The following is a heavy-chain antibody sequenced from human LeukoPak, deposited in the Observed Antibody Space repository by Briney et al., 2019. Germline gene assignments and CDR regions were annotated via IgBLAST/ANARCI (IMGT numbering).Heavy chain of an antibody. CDR1: GFSFSSYS. D-gene: IGHD1-26*01. V-gene: IGHV3-21*01. CDR3: ARTNSGSQHRDY. J-gene: IGHJ4*02. CDR2: ISSSSNYI. Sequence: GGSLRLSCAASGFSFSSYSMNWVRQAPGKGLEWVSSISSSSNYIYYADSVKGRFTISRDNAENSLYLQMNSLRAEDTAVYYCARTNSGSQHRDYWGQGTLVTVSS.